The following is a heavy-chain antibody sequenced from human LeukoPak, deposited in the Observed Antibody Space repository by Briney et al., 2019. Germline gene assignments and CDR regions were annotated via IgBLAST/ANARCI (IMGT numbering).Heavy chain of an antibody. Sequence: PAGSLRLSCDASGFTSSDYYMSWIRHSPVKGLEWISYITSGAGSTKYADSVKVRFTISRDKAKTSVALQLNSLKHKATAFYSCTKERRGTFYAFESWGQGTLVTVSS. D-gene: IGHD2/OR15-2a*01. V-gene: IGHV3-11*01. CDR3: TKERRGTFYAFES. CDR2: ITSGAGST. CDR1: GFTSSDYY. J-gene: IGHJ4*02.